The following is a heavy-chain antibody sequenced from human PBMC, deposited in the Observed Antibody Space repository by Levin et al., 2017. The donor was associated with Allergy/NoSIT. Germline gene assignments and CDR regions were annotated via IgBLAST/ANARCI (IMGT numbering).Heavy chain of an antibody. Sequence: GGSLRLSCAASGFTFSSYGMHWVRQAPGKGLEWVAVISYDGSNKYYADSVKGRFTISRDNSKNTLYLQMNSLRAEDTAVYYCAKEMFLVLDGMDVWGQGTTVTVSS. CDR1: GFTFSSYG. V-gene: IGHV3-30*18. CDR2: ISYDGSNK. J-gene: IGHJ6*02. D-gene: IGHD3-10*02. CDR3: AKEMFLVLDGMDV.